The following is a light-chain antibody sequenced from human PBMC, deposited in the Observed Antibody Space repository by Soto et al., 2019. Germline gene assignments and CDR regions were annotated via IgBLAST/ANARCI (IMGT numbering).Light chain of an antibody. J-gene: IGKJ2*01. CDR1: QNIGIY. CDR2: GTS. V-gene: IGKV1-39*01. CDR3: QQTSITPRT. Sequence: DIQVTQSSSSLSASVGDRVTITCRASQNIGIYLNWYQQKPGKAPKFLIYGTSSLQTGVPSRFSGSGSGTDFTLTINSLQPEDFATYYCQQTSITPRTFGQGTKLEIK.